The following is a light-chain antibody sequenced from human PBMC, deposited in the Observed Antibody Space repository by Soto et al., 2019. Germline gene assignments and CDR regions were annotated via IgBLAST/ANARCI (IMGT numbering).Light chain of an antibody. CDR2: EVS. CDR1: SSDVGGYNY. CDR3: SSYPRSRPSV. Sequence: QSVLTQPASVSGSPGQSITISCTGTSSDVGGYNYVSWYQQQSGKAPKLMIHEVSNRPSGVSNRFSGSKSGNTASLTISGLQAEYYSDYDCSSYPRSRPSVFGTGP. V-gene: IGLV2-14*01. J-gene: IGLJ1*01.